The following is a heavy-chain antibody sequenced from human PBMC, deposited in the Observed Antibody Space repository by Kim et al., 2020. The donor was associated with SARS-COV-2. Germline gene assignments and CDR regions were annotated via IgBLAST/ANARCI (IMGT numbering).Heavy chain of an antibody. J-gene: IGHJ4*02. V-gene: IGHV1-2*06. Sequence: ASVKVSCKASGYTFTGYYMHWVRQAPGQGLEWMGRINPNSGGTNYAQKFQGRVTMTRDTSISTAYMELSRLRSDDTAVYYCARGGLWVYGSGSYYDYWGQGTLVTVSS. CDR2: INPNSGGT. CDR1: GYTFTGYY. CDR3: ARGGLWVYGSGSYYDY. D-gene: IGHD3-10*01.